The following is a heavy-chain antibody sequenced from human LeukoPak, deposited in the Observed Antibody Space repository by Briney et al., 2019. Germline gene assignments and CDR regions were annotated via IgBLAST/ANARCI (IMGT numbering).Heavy chain of an antibody. CDR2: ISYDGRNK. V-gene: IGHV3-30*18. CDR3: AKEWLRFLPDS. D-gene: IGHD5-12*01. Sequence: GGSLRLSCAASGFTFSNYGMHWVRQTPGKGLEWMAMISYDGRNKYYADSVKGRFAISRDNSKNTLYLLMNSLRPEDTAMYYCAKEWLRFLPDSWGQGTLVTVSS. CDR1: GFTFSNYG. J-gene: IGHJ4*02.